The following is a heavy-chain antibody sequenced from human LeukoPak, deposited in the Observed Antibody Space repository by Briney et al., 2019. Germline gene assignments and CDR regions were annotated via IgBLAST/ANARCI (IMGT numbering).Heavy chain of an antibody. V-gene: IGHV3-74*03. J-gene: IGHJ4*02. Sequence: GGALRLSCAASGFTFRNHWMHWVRQTPGKGLVWVSRISSDGSSTTYADSVKGRFTISRDNAKNTLYLQMNNLRAEDTAMYYCARDQRVTGRPDIDYWGQGTLVIVSS. D-gene: IGHD6-6*01. CDR2: ISSDGSST. CDR1: GFTFRNHW. CDR3: ARDQRVTGRPDIDY.